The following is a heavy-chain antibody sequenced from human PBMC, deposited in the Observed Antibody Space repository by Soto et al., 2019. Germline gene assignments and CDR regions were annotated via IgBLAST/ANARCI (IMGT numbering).Heavy chain of an antibody. CDR2: ITDTGGDA. CDR1: GLTFGSRA. D-gene: IGHD3-10*01. CDR3: ARGSTDSYPGSRIFDY. J-gene: IGHJ4*02. Sequence: GGSLRLSCVASGLTFGSRAMSWVRQAPGEGLQWVSTITDTGGDAKYADSVRGRFVISRDNSKKTLYLQMTSLTAEDSAMYFCARGSTDSYPGSRIFDYWGRGTLVTVSS. V-gene: IGHV3-23*01.